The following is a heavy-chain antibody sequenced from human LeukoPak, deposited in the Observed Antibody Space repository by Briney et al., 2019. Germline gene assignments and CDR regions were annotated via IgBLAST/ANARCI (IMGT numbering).Heavy chain of an antibody. V-gene: IGHV3-30*02. CDR2: IRYDGSNK. Sequence: GGSLRLSCAASGFTFSSYGMHWVRQAPGKGLEWVAFIRYDGSNKYYADSVKGRFTISRDNSKNTLYLQMNSLRAEDTAVYYCAKDLFVVTGWLLSGNYYYYMDVWGKGTTVTVSS. D-gene: IGHD3-3*01. CDR3: AKDLFVVTGWLLSGNYYYYMDV. J-gene: IGHJ6*03. CDR1: GFTFSSYG.